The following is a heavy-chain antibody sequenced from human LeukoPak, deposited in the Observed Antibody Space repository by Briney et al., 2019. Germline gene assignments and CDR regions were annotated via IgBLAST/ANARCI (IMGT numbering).Heavy chain of an antibody. CDR3: ARDINYYDSSGYPHYFDY. V-gene: IGHV3-33*01. Sequence: GGSLRLSCAASGFTFSSYGMHWVRQAPGKGLEWVAVIWYDGSNKYYADSVKGRFTISRDNSKNTLYLQMNSLRAEDTAVYYCARDINYYDSSGYPHYFDYWGQGTLVTVSS. CDR1: GFTFSSYG. J-gene: IGHJ4*02. CDR2: IWYDGSNK. D-gene: IGHD3-22*01.